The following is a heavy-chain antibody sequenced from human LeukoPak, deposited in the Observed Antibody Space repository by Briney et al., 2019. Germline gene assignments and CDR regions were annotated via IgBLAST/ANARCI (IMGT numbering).Heavy chain of an antibody. CDR3: ARVFNFNNWFDP. J-gene: IGHJ5*02. CDR1: RGSISSGGYY. CDR2: IYTSGST. Sequence: QVQLQESGPGLVKPSQTLSLTCTVSRGSISSGGYYWSWVRQPAGNGLEWIGRIYTSGSTNYNPSLKSRVTISVDTSKNQFSLKLSSVTAADTAVYYCARVFNFNNWFDPWGQGTLVTVSS. D-gene: IGHD3-3*01. V-gene: IGHV4-61*02.